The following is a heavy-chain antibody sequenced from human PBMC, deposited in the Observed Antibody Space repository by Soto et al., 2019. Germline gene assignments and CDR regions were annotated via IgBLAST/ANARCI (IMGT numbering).Heavy chain of an antibody. V-gene: IGHV4-30-2*01. Sequence: SETLSLTCAVSGGSIGGVGYSGSWIRQPPGGGLEWIGYMYHSGTFLKSPSLKTRLTMSLDMSKNQFSLTLNSMTAADTAVYYCARAQFYSGSGNYNNLMFDAWGQGIQVTVSP. J-gene: IGHJ5*02. CDR3: ARAQFYSGSGNYNNLMFDA. CDR2: MYHSGTF. CDR1: GGSIGGVGYS. D-gene: IGHD3-10*01.